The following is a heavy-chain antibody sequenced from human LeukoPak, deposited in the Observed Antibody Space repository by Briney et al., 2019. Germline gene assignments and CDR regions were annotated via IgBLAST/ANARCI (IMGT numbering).Heavy chain of an antibody. CDR1: GFTISTYG. D-gene: IGHD2-2*01. CDR3: AREDCSSTSCPDY. CDR2: ISYDGSNK. Sequence: GGSLRLSCAASGFTISTYGLHWVRQAPGKGLEWVAVISYDGSNKYYADSVKGRFTISRDNSKNTLYLQMNSLRAEDTAVYYCAREDCSSTSCPDYWGQGTLVTVSS. V-gene: IGHV3-30*19. J-gene: IGHJ4*02.